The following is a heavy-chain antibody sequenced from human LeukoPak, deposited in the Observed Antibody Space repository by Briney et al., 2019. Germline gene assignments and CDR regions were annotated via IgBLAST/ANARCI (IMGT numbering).Heavy chain of an antibody. Sequence: SVKVSCKASGGTFSSCAISWVRQAPGQGLEWMGRIIPILGIANYAQKFQGRVTITADKSTSTAYMELSSLRSEDTAVYYCARPATYYYDSSGSLLDYWGQGTLVTVSS. V-gene: IGHV1-69*04. CDR1: GGTFSSCA. CDR3: ARPATYYYDSSGSLLDY. CDR2: IIPILGIA. J-gene: IGHJ4*02. D-gene: IGHD3-22*01.